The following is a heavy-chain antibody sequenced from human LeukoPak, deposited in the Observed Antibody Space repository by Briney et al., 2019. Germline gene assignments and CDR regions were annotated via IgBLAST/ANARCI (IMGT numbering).Heavy chain of an antibody. V-gene: IGHV4-34*01. Sequence: KSSETLSLTCAVYGGSFSGYYWSWIRQPPGKGLEWIGEINHSGSTNYNPSLKSRVTISVDTSKNQFSLKLSSVPAADTAVYYCARGAPNWGSRAYFDYWGQGTLVTVSS. CDR1: GGSFSGYY. J-gene: IGHJ4*02. D-gene: IGHD7-27*01. CDR3: ARGAPNWGSRAYFDY. CDR2: INHSGST.